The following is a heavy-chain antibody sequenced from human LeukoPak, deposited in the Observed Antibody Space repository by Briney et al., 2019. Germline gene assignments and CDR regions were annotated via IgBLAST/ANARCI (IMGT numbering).Heavy chain of an antibody. CDR3: ARPIGGDCSSTSCYAPDAFDI. D-gene: IGHD2-2*01. CDR1: GYSISSGYY. V-gene: IGHV4-38-2*01. CDR2: IYHSGST. Sequence: SETLSLTCAVSGYSISSGYYWGWIRQPPGKGLEWIGSIYHSGSTYYNPSLKSRVTISVDTSKNQFSLKLSSVTAADTAVYYCARPIGGDCSSTSCYAPDAFDIWGQGTMVTVSS. J-gene: IGHJ3*02.